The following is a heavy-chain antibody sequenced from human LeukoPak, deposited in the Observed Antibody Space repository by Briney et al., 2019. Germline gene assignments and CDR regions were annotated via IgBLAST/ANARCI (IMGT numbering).Heavy chain of an antibody. Sequence: GGTRRLSWAASGFTVSSYAMSWVRQAPGKGLEWVSTISGSGGSTYYADSVKGRFTISRDNSKNTVYLQMNSLRAEDTAVYYCAATGTSVWNYFDYWGQGTLVTVSS. CDR2: ISGSGGST. D-gene: IGHD1-1*01. CDR3: AATGTSVWNYFDY. CDR1: GFTVSSYA. V-gene: IGHV3-23*01. J-gene: IGHJ4*02.